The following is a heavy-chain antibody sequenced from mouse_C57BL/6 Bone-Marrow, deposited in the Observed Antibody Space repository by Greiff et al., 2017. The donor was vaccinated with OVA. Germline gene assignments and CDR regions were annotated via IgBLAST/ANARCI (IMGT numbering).Heavy chain of an antibody. J-gene: IGHJ2*01. D-gene: IGHD1-1*01. Sequence: VQLQQSGAELVRPGASVKLSCTASGFNIKDYYMHWVKQRPDQGLEWIGRLDPEVGDAESAPKFQGKATMTADTSSNTAYLQLSSLTSEDTAVDYCTRGTTVVAYYFDDWGQGTTLTVSS. CDR2: LDPEVGDA. CDR3: TRGTTVVAYYFDD. CDR1: GFNIKDYY. V-gene: IGHV14-1*01.